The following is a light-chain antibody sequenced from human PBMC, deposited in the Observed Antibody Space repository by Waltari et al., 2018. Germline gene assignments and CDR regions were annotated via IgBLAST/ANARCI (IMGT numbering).Light chain of an antibody. CDR1: NIGGES. J-gene: IGLJ2*01. CDR3: QVWDTLSDHVL. Sequence: SYVLTQPPSVSVAPGKTARIPCAGANIGGESVPWYQKKPGQAPVLAINYDSDRPSGIPERFSGSKSGNTATLTIGRVEAGDEADYYCQVWDTLSDHVLFGGGTKLTVL. CDR2: YDS. V-gene: IGLV3-21*04.